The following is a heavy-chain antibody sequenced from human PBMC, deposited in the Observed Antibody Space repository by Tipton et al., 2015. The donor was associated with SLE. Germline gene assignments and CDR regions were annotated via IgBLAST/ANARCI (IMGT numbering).Heavy chain of an antibody. V-gene: IGHV3-23*04. D-gene: IGHD2-15*01. J-gene: IGHJ4*02. CDR3: SKLGLYCSGGSCWQVAAYFDY. Sequence: QLVQSGGGVVQPGGSLRLSCAASGFTFSSYAMSWVRQAPGKGLEWVSAISGSGGSTYYADSVKGRFTISRDNSKNTLYLQMNSLRAEDPAVYYCSKLGLYCSGGSCWQVAAYFDYWGQGTPVAVSS. CDR2: ISGSGGST. CDR1: GFTFSSYA.